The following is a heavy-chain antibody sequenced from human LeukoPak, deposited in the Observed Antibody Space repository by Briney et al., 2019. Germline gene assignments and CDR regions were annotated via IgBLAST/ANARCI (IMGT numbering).Heavy chain of an antibody. Sequence: GGSLRPSCAASGFTFSNAWMTWVRQAPGKGLEWVSLISGDGGSTYYADSVKGRFTISRDNSKNSLYLQMNSLRTEDTALYYCAKDLLSHSSSSWYDYWGQGTLATVSS. V-gene: IGHV3-43*02. J-gene: IGHJ4*02. CDR3: AKDLLSHSSSSWYDY. D-gene: IGHD6-13*01. CDR1: GFTFSNAW. CDR2: ISGDGGST.